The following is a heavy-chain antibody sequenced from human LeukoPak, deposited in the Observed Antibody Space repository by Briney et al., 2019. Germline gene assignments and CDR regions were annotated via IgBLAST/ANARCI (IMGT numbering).Heavy chain of an antibody. Sequence: SETLSLTCAVYGGSSSGYYWSWLRQPPGKGLEWIGEINHGGSTIYNPSLKSRVTISVDTSKNQFSLRLNSVTAADTAVYYCVRDLSIAAARGDYWGQGTLVTVSS. V-gene: IGHV4-34*01. CDR1: GGSSSGYY. CDR3: VRDLSIAAARGDY. D-gene: IGHD6-13*01. CDR2: INHGGST. J-gene: IGHJ4*02.